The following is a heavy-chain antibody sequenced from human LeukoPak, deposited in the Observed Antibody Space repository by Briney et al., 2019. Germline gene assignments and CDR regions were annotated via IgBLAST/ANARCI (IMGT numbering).Heavy chain of an antibody. V-gene: IGHV6-1*01. CDR1: GDSVSSNSAV. Sequence: SQTLSLTCAISGDSVSSNSAVWNWIRQSPSRRLEWLGRTYYRSKWYNDYVVSVKSRITINPDTSMNQFSLQLNSVTPEDTAVYYCARSYNWFDPWGQGTLVTVSS. J-gene: IGHJ5*02. CDR2: TYYRSKWYN. CDR3: ARSYNWFDP. D-gene: IGHD3-16*01.